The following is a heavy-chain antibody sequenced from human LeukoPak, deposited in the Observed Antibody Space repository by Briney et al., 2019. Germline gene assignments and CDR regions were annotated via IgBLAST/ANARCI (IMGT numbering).Heavy chain of an antibody. J-gene: IGHJ4*02. CDR3: ARLLYDTSGV. Sequence: SETLSLTCTVSGGSISSYYWSWIRQPPGKGLEWIGYIYYSGSTNYNPSLKSRVTISVDTAKNQFSLKLSSVTAADTAVYYCARLLYDTSGVWGQGTLVTVSS. D-gene: IGHD3-22*01. CDR1: GGSISSYY. CDR2: IYYSGST. V-gene: IGHV4-59*08.